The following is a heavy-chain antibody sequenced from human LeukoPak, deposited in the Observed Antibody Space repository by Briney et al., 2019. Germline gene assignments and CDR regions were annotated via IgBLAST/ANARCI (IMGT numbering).Heavy chain of an antibody. V-gene: IGHV1-2*02. D-gene: IGHD3-10*01. Sequence: ASVKVSCKASGYTFTGYYMHWVRQAPGRGLEWMGWINPNSGGTNYAQKFQGRVTMTRDTSISTAYMELSRLRSDDTAVYYCARGGVWFGPPDAFDIWGQGTMVTVSS. CDR1: GYTFTGYY. CDR3: ARGGVWFGPPDAFDI. J-gene: IGHJ3*02. CDR2: INPNSGGT.